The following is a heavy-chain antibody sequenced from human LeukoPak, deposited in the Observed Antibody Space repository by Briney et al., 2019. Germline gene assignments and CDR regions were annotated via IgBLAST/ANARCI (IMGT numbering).Heavy chain of an antibody. CDR1: GGFISSYY. J-gene: IGHJ4*02. CDR2: IYTSGST. CDR3: ARVDYDSSGDHGGSFDF. V-gene: IGHV4-4*07. D-gene: IGHD3-22*01. Sequence: SETLSLTCTVSGGFISSYYWSWIRQPAGKGLEWIGRIYTSGSTNYNPSLKSRVTMSVDTSKNQFSLKLSSVTAADTAVYYCARVDYDSSGDHGGSFDFWGQGTLVTVSS.